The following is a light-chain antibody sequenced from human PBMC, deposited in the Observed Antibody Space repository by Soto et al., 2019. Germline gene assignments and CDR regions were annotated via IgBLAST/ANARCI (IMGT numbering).Light chain of an antibody. CDR1: QSVLHSNEYNY. J-gene: IGKJ5*01. CDR2: LGS. CDR3: MQALQTPIP. V-gene: IGKV2-28*01. Sequence: DIVTGQSPLSLPVTPGEPASRSCSSSQSVLHSNEYNYVDWYLQKPGQSAQLMISLGSNRASGVPDRFSGSVAGTDFKSKISRVDAEDVGVYYCMQALQTPIPVGLGTRFEIK.